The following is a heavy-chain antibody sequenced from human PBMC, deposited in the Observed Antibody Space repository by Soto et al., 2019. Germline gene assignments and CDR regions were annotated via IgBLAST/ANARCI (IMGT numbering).Heavy chain of an antibody. J-gene: IGHJ3*02. V-gene: IGHV3-21*01. Sequence: EVQLVESGRGLVKPGGSLRLSCAASGFTFSSYSVNWVRQAPGKGLEWVSSISSSSDYIFYADSVKGRFTISRDNAKNSAYVHMNSLRAEDTAVYYCAKSPTGDAFDMWGQGTMVTVS. CDR2: ISSSSDYI. D-gene: IGHD4-4*01. CDR1: GFTFSSYS. CDR3: AKSPTGDAFDM.